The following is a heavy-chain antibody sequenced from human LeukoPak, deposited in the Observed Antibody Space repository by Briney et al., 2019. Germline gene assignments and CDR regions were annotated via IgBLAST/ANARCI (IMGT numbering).Heavy chain of an antibody. V-gene: IGHV4-39*07. CDR3: ARAEGYSDAFDI. J-gene: IGHJ3*02. D-gene: IGHD5-18*01. CDR1: GGSISSNSYY. Sequence: MPSETLSLTCAVSGGSISSNSYYWGWIRQPPGKGLEWIGSIYYSGSTYYNPSLKSRVTISVDTSKNQFSLKLSSVTAADTAVYYCARAEGYSDAFDIWGQGTMVTVS. CDR2: IYYSGST.